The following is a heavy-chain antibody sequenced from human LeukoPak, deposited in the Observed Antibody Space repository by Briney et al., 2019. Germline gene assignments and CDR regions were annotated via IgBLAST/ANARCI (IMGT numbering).Heavy chain of an antibody. J-gene: IGHJ4*02. CDR3: ARGPYRSTGYSRRPLDY. CDR2: INPSGGST. D-gene: IGHD6-13*01. Sequence: GASVKVSCKPSGYTFTSYYMHWVRQTPGQRLEWRGIINPSGGSTGYAQKFQGRVTMTRDTSRSTVYMELSSLRSEDTAVYYCARGPYRSTGYSRRPLDYWGQGTLVTVAS. CDR1: GYTFTSYY. V-gene: IGHV1-46*01.